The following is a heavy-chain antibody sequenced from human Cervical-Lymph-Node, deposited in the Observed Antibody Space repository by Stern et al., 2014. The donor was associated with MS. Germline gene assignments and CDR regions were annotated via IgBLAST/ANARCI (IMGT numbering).Heavy chain of an antibody. V-gene: IGHV3-30-3*01. J-gene: IGHJ4*02. CDR2: ISHDECIN. CDR1: GFTFNSFA. CDR3: ARKPSRFSDNGYLNF. D-gene: IGHD1-1*01. Sequence: QVQLVESGGGLVQPGKSLRLSCAASGFTFNSFAMHWVRQAPGQGLQWLAVISHDECINNYAAYVNGRFSISRDKYNNAVYLQISSMRLVDTAVNFCARKPSRFSDNGYLNFWGQGTLVTVSS.